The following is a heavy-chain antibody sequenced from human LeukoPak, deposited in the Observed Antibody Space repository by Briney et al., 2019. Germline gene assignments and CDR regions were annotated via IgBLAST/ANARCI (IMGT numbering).Heavy chain of an antibody. CDR1: GFTFSSYG. D-gene: IGHD2-2*01. CDR2: IRYDGSNK. V-gene: IGHV3-30*02. J-gene: IGHJ4*02. CDR3: AKLTRYCSSTSCLGY. Sequence: GGSLRLSCAASGFTFSSYGMHWVRQAPGKGLEWVAFIRYDGSNKYYADSVKGRFTISRDNSKNTLYLQMNSLRAEDTAVYYCAKLTRYCSSTSCLGYWGQGTLVTVSS.